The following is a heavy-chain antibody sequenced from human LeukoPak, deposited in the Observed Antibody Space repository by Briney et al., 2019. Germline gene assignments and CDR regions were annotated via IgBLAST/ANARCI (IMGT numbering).Heavy chain of an antibody. CDR3: AGATRIAAFGYWYFDL. V-gene: IGHV4-59*01. Sequence: SETLSLTCSVAGGSISGYYWSWIRQPPGKGLEWVEYIHYSGTTNYNPSLKSRVTISVDTSKIQFSLNLRSVTAADTAVYYCAGATRIAAFGYWYFDLWGRGTLVTVSS. D-gene: IGHD6-6*01. CDR2: IHYSGTT. CDR1: GGSISGYY. J-gene: IGHJ2*01.